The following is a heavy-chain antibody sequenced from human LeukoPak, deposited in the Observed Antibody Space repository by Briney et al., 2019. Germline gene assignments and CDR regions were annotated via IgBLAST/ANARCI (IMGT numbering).Heavy chain of an antibody. CDR1: GFIFSGYY. V-gene: IGHV3-11*01. CDR2: ISGSGNDI. Sequence: GGSLRLSCATSGFIFSGYYMSWIRHAPGKGLEWGSYISGSGNDISYADSVKGRFTISRDNAKGSLYLQMSSLRAAATAVYYCGTHAGRTGSDDWGQGTLVTVSS. CDR3: GTHAGRTGSDD. J-gene: IGHJ4*02. D-gene: IGHD3/OR15-3a*01.